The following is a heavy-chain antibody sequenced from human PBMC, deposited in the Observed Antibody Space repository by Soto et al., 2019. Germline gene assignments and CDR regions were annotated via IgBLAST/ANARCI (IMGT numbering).Heavy chain of an antibody. CDR1: GGTFSSYA. D-gene: IGHD6-19*01. CDR2: IIPIFGTA. Sequence: QVQLVQSGAEVKKPGSSVKVSCKASGGTFSSYAISWVRQAPGQGLEWMGGIIPIFGTANYAQKFQGRVTITADESTSTAYMELSSLRSEDTAVYYCARGGGIAVAGISMSCFDPCGQGTLVTVSS. V-gene: IGHV1-69*01. J-gene: IGHJ5*02. CDR3: ARGGGIAVAGISMSCFDP.